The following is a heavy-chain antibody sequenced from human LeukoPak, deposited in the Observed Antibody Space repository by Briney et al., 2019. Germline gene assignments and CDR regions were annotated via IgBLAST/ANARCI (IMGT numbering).Heavy chain of an antibody. Sequence: ASETLSLTCAVYGGSFSGYYWSWIRQPPGKGLEWIGEINHSGSTNYNPSLKSRVTISVDTSKNQFSLKLSSVTAADTAVYYCARDNSYDSSGYDPWGQGTLVTVSS. J-gene: IGHJ5*02. CDR2: INHSGST. D-gene: IGHD3-22*01. CDR1: GGSFSGYY. V-gene: IGHV4-34*01. CDR3: ARDNSYDSSGYDP.